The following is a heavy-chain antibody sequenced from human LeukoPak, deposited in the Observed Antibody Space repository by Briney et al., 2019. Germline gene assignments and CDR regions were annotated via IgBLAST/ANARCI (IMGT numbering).Heavy chain of an antibody. CDR3: ASDSLYSSGWFGGPFDN. D-gene: IGHD6-19*01. CDR1: GFTFSNFN. CDR2: IISTSSTI. Sequence: QPGGSLRLSCAASGFTFSNFNMNWVRQAPGKGLEWVSYIISTSSTIYYADSVKGRFTISRDNAKNSLYLQMNSLRAEDTAVYYCASDSLYSSGWFGGPFDNWGQGTLVTVSS. J-gene: IGHJ4*02. V-gene: IGHV3-48*04.